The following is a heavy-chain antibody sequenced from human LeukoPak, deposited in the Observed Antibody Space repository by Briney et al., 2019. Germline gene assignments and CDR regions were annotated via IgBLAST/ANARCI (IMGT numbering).Heavy chain of an antibody. CDR3: AKTPKNYDSSGGGGFDC. J-gene: IGHJ4*02. D-gene: IGHD3-16*01. CDR2: INTDGNIT. CDR1: GFTFSNYW. Sequence: GGSLRLSCAASGFTFSNYWMHWVRQAPGKGPVWVSRINTDGNITTYADSVKGRFSISRDNAKNALYLQMNSLRAEDTAVYYCAKTPKNYDSSGGGGFDCLGQGTLVTVSS. V-gene: IGHV3-74*01.